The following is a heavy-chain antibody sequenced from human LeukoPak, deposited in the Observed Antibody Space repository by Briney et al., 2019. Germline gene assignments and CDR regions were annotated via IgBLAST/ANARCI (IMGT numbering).Heavy chain of an antibody. CDR2: ISYFGST. D-gene: IGHD5-18*01. CDR3: ARDGDTAMILFAFDI. V-gene: IGHV4-59*01. CDR1: GGSISSFY. J-gene: IGHJ3*02. Sequence: SETLSLTCTVSGGSISSFYWSWIRQPPGKGLEWIGYISYFGSTNYNPSLESRVTMSVDTSKNQFSLKLSSMTAADTAVCYCARDGDTAMILFAFDIWGQGTMVTVSS.